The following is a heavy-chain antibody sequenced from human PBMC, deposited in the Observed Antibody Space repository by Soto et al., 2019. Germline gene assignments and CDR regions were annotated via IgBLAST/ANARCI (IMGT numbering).Heavy chain of an antibody. CDR1: GFTFSSYA. V-gene: IGHV3-23*01. Sequence: EVQLLESGGGLVQPGGSLRLSCAASGFTFSSYAMSWVRQAPGKGLEWVSGISGSGGSTYYADSVKGRFTISRDNSKNTLYLQMNSLRVEDTAIYSCAKGYCSSTGCSRGYFDYWGQGTLVTVSS. CDR3: AKGYCSSTGCSRGYFDY. D-gene: IGHD2-2*01. J-gene: IGHJ4*02. CDR2: ISGSGGST.